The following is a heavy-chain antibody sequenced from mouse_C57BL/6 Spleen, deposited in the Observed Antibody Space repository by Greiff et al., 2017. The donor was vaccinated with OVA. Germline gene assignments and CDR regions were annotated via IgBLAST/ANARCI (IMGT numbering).Heavy chain of an antibody. Sequence: VQLQESGPELVKPGASVKISCKASGYAFSSSWMNWVKQRPGKGLEWIGRIYPGDGDTNYNGKFKGKATLTADKSSSTAYMQLSSLTSEDSAVYFCAIYDYEGYWGQGTTLTVSS. CDR2: IYPGDGDT. J-gene: IGHJ2*01. V-gene: IGHV1-82*01. CDR1: GYAFSSSW. CDR3: AIYDYEGY. D-gene: IGHD2-4*01.